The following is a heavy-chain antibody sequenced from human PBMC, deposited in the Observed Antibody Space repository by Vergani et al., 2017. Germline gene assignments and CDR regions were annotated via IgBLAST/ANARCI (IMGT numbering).Heavy chain of an antibody. CDR1: GGTFSSYA. CDR3: ARDQGDNWNLPDAFDI. J-gene: IGHJ3*02. V-gene: IGHV1-69*01. Sequence: QVQLVQSGAEVKKPGSSVKVSCKASGGTFSSYAISWVRQAPGQGLEWMGGIIPIFGTANDAQKFQGRVTITADESTSTAYMELSSLRSEDTAVYYCARDQGDNWNLPDAFDIWGQGTMVTVSS. CDR2: IIPIFGTA. D-gene: IGHD1-7*01.